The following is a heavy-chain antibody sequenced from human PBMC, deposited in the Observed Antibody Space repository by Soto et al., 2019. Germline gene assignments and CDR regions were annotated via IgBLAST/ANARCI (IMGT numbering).Heavy chain of an antibody. Sequence: PSETLSLTCTVSGGSISSFYWIWIRQPPGKGLEWIGYIHYSRSTTYNPSLKIRLPISVATSKNPFSLKLTSVTAADTAVYYCACSYDFWSGYLHFWGQGTLVTVSS. CDR3: ACSYDFWSGYLHF. CDR1: GGSISSFY. CDR2: IHYSRST. D-gene: IGHD3-3*01. J-gene: IGHJ4*02. V-gene: IGHV4-59*01.